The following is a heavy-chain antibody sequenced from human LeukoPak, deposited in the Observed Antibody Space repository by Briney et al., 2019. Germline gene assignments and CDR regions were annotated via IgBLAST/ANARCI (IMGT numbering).Heavy chain of an antibody. J-gene: IGHJ4*02. CDR1: GFTFSSYA. CDR3: AREGLGGDFNLYYFDY. Sequence: GGSLRLSCAASGFTFSSYAMHWVRQAPGKGLEYVSAISSNGGSTYYANSVKGRFTIPRDNPKNTLYLQMGSLRAEDMAVYYCAREGLGGDFNLYYFDYWGQGTLVTVSS. CDR2: ISSNGGST. D-gene: IGHD2-21*02. V-gene: IGHV3-64*01.